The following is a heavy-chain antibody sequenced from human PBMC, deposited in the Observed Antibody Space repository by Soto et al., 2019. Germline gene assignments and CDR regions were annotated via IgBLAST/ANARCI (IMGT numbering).Heavy chain of an antibody. J-gene: IGHJ6*03. Sequence: GASVKVSCKASGYTFTGYYMHWVRQAPGQGLEWMGWINPNSGGTNYAQKFQGWVTMTRDTSISTAYMELSRLRSDDKAVYYCARGVAAAGTGHYYYYYYMDVWGKGTRFTVS. V-gene: IGHV1-2*04. CDR2: INPNSGGT. D-gene: IGHD6-13*01. CDR3: ARGVAAAGTGHYYYYYYMDV. CDR1: GYTFTGYY.